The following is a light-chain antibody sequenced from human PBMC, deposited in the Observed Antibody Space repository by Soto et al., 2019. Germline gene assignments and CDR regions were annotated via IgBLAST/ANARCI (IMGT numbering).Light chain of an antibody. CDR1: QSVSSN. V-gene: IGKV3-11*01. J-gene: IGKJ5*01. Sequence: EIVITQSPATLSVSPGERATLSCRASQSVSSNLAWYQQRPGQAPRLLVYDDSNRATGIPARFSGSGSGTDFTLTISSLEPEDSAVYYCQQRHMWPITFGQGTRLEIK. CDR2: DDS. CDR3: QQRHMWPIT.